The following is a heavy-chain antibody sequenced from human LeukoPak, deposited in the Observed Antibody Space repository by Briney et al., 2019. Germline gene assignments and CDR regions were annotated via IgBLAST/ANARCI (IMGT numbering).Heavy chain of an antibody. V-gene: IGHV4-4*07. D-gene: IGHD3-22*01. Sequence: SETLSLTCTVSGGSISSYYWSWIRQPAGKGLEWIGRIYASGSTNYNPSLKSRVTMSVDTSKNQFSLKLSSVTAADTAVYYCASNYDSSGSDYWGQETLVTVSS. J-gene: IGHJ4*02. CDR3: ASNYDSSGSDY. CDR1: GGSISSYY. CDR2: IYASGST.